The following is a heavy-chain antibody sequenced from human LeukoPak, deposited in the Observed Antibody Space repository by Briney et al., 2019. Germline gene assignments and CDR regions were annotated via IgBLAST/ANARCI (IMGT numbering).Heavy chain of an antibody. J-gene: IGHJ4*02. Sequence: GGSLRLSCAASGFTFSSYAMHWVRQAPGKGLEWVAVISYDGSNKYYADSVKGRFTISRDNSKNTLYLQMNSLRAEDTAVYYCAGEYYYDSSGYQSEGYWGQGTLVTVSS. CDR1: GFTFSSYA. D-gene: IGHD3-22*01. V-gene: IGHV3-30-3*01. CDR2: ISYDGSNK. CDR3: AGEYYYDSSGYQSEGY.